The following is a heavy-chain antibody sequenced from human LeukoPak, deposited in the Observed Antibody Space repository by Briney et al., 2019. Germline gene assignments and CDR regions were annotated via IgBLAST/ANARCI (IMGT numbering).Heavy chain of an antibody. J-gene: IGHJ1*01. CDR1: GFTFSKVW. D-gene: IGHD3-22*01. V-gene: IGHV3-15*01. CDR3: TTDLSELDDSGYYAKYFHH. CDR2: IKSKTDGGTI. Sequence: PGGSLRLSGAASGFTFSKVWMSWVRQAPGKGLEWVGRIKSKTDGGTIDYAAPVKGRFTISRDDSKDTLFLQMNSLKTEDTAVYYCTTDLSELDDSGYYAKYFHHWGQGTLVSVSS.